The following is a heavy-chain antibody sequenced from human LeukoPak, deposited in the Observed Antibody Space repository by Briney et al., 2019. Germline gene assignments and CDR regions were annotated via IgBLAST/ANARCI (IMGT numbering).Heavy chain of an antibody. CDR3: AKEDGYYGSGSYYTFDY. CDR1: GFIFSSYE. Sequence: PGGSLRLSCAASGFIFSSYEMNWVRQAPGKGLEWVSYISSSGSTIYYADSVKGRFTISRDNAKNSLYLQMNSLRAEDTAVYYCAKEDGYYGSGSYYTFDYWGQGTLVTVSS. CDR2: ISSSGSTI. V-gene: IGHV3-48*03. J-gene: IGHJ4*02. D-gene: IGHD3-10*01.